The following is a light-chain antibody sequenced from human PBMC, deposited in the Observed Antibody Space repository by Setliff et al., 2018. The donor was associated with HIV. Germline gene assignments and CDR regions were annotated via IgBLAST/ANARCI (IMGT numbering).Light chain of an antibody. CDR2: EVS. CDR3: CSYAGSYSFFV. V-gene: IGLV2-11*01. CDR1: SSDVGTYNY. J-gene: IGLJ1*01. Sequence: SALTQPRSVSGSPGQSVTISCTGTSSDVGTYNYVSWYQQHPGKAPKLMIFEVSKRPSGVPDRFSGSKSGNTASLTISGLQAEDEADYYCCSYAGSYSFFVFGSGTKVT.